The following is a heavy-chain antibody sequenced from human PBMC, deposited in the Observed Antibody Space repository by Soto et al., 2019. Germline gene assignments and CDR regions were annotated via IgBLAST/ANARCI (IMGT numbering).Heavy chain of an antibody. J-gene: IGHJ4*02. V-gene: IGHV4-34*01. CDR3: AVGPRMWLAGGGY. CDR1: GGSFSGYY. Sequence: QVLLEQWGAGLLKPSETLSLTCAVYGGSFSGYYWTWIRQPPGRGLEWLGEINHSGITDYNPSLKSRVSISLDTSKNQFSLKLNSVTAADTAMYYCAVGPRMWLAGGGYWGQGTLVTVSS. CDR2: INHSGIT. D-gene: IGHD6-19*01.